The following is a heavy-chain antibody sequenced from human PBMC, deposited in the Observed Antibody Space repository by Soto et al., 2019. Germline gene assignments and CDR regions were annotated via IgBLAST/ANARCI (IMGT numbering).Heavy chain of an antibody. V-gene: IGHV1-3*05. D-gene: IGHD6-13*01. CDR3: AISIIAAVNTPFDH. Sequence: QVQLVQSGAEEKKPGASVKVSCKASGYTFTSYAVHWVRQAPGQRLEWMGWVRGGNDDTKYSETFKGRVTITRDTSATTGYMELSSLRSEDTAVYYCAISIIAAVNTPFDHWGQGTLVTVSS. CDR2: VRGGNDDT. CDR1: GYTFTSYA. J-gene: IGHJ4*02.